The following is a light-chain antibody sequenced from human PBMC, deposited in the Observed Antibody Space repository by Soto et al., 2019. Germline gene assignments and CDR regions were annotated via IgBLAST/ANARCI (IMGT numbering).Light chain of an antibody. Sequence: DIVMTQSPDSLAVSLGERATINCKSSQTLLSSRDNKNYLAWYQHKPGQPPKLLISWASTRESGVPDRFSGSGSATDFPLTISSLRAEYDAIYYCHQYYSTPTFGPGTTVDIK. J-gene: IGKJ3*01. CDR3: HQYYSTPT. CDR2: WAS. V-gene: IGKV4-1*01. CDR1: QTLLSSRDNKNY.